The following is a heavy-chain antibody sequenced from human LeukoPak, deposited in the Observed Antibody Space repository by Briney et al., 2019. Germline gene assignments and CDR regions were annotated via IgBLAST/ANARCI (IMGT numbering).Heavy chain of an antibody. J-gene: IGHJ3*02. V-gene: IGHV3-21*01. CDR1: GFTFSSYS. CDR2: ISTSSIYI. Sequence: GSLRLSCAASGFTFSSYSMNWVRQAPGKGLEWVSSISTSSIYIYYADSVKGRFTISRDNAKNSLYLQMNSLRAEDTAVYYCARDRYYDSSGVDAFDIWGQGTMVTVSS. CDR3: ARDRYYDSSGVDAFDI. D-gene: IGHD3-22*01.